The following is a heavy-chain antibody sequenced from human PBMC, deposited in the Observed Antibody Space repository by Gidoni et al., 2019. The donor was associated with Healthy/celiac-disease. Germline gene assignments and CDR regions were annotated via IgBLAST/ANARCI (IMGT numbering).Heavy chain of an antibody. D-gene: IGHD2-15*01. CDR3: ARVRPEDIVVVVAATTNWFDP. V-gene: IGHV1-18*01. J-gene: IGHJ5*02. CDR1: VYTFTSYG. Sequence: QVQLVQSGAEVKKPGASVTVSCEASVYTFTSYGLSWVRQAPGQGLEWMGWISAYNGNTNYAQKLQGRVTMTTDTSTSTAYMELRSLRSDDTAVYYCARVRPEDIVVVVAATTNWFDPWGQGTLVTVSS. CDR2: ISAYNGNT.